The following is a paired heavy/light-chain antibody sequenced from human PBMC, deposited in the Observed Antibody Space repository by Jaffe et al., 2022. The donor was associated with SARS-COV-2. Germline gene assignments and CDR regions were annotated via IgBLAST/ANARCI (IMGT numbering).Light chain of an antibody. CDR3: QQYYSFPWT. CDR2: AAS. CDR1: QGISSY. V-gene: IGKV1D-8*01. J-gene: IGKJ1*01. Sequence: VIWMTQSPSLLSASTGDRVTISCRMSQGISSYLAWYQQKPGKAPELLIYAASTLQSGVPSRFSGSGSGTDFTLTISCLQSEDFATYYCQQYYSFPWTFGQGTKVEIK.
Heavy chain of an antibody. J-gene: IGHJ3*02. V-gene: IGHV4-39*01. CDR1: GGSISSSSYY. CDR2: IYYSGST. D-gene: IGHD4-17*01. Sequence: QLQLQESGPGLVKPSETLSLTCTVSGGSISSSSYYWGWIRQPPGKGLEWIGSIYYSGSTYYNPSLKSRVTISVDTSKNQFSLKLSSVTAADTAVYYCARPRRTTVVTRAGLTDAFDIWGQGTMVTVSS. CDR3: ARPRRTTVVTRAGLTDAFDI.